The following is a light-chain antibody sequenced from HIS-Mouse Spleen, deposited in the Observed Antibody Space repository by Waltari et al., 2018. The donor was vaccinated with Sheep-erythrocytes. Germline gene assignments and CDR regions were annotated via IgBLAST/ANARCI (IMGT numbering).Light chain of an antibody. V-gene: IGKV1-39*01. CDR2: AAS. J-gene: IGKJ4*01. CDR1: QSISSY. CDR3: QQSYSTPPT. Sequence: DIQMTQSPSSLSASVGDRVTITCRASQSISSYLNWYKQTPGKAPKLLIYAASSLQSGVPSRFSGSGSGTDFTLTISSLQPEDFATYYCQQSYSTPPTFGGGTKVEIK.